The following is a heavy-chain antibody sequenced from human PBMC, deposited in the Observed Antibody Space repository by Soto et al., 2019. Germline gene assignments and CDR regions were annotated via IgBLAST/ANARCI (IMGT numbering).Heavy chain of an antibody. Sequence: QSQTLSLTCAISGDSVSSNSAAWNWIRQSPSRGLEWLGRTYYWSKWYNDYAVSVKSRITINPDTSKNQFSLQLNSVTPEDTAVYYCARGGRSIAAAGFDPWGQGTLVTVSS. CDR3: ARGGRSIAAAGFDP. V-gene: IGHV6-1*01. J-gene: IGHJ5*02. CDR1: GDSVSSNSAA. CDR2: TYYWSKWYN. D-gene: IGHD6-13*01.